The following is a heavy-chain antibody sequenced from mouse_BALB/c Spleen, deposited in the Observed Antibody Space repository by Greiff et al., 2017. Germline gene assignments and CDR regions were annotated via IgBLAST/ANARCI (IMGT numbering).Heavy chain of an antibody. V-gene: IGHV14-3*02. CDR1: GFNIKDTY. Sequence: VQLQQSGAELVKPGASVKLSCTASGFNIKDTYMHWVKQRPEQGLEWIGRIDPANGNTKYDPKFQGKATITADTSSNTAYLQLSSLTSEDTAVYYCARFHYGNYGAMDDWGQGTSVTVSS. D-gene: IGHD2-1*01. J-gene: IGHJ4*01. CDR3: ARFHYGNYGAMDD. CDR2: IDPANGNT.